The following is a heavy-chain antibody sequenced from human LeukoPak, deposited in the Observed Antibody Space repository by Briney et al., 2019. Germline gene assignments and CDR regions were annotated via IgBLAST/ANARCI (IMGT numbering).Heavy chain of an antibody. D-gene: IGHD4-23*01. CDR2: IRYDGSNK. Sequence: GGSLRLSCAASGFTFSSYGMHWVRQAPGKGLEWVAFIRYDGSNKYYADSVKGRFTISRDNSKNTLYLQMNSLRAEDTAVYYCARDIHDYGVNSYGFDIWGQGTMVTVSS. CDR3: ARDIHDYGVNSYGFDI. CDR1: GFTFSSYG. J-gene: IGHJ3*02. V-gene: IGHV3-30*02.